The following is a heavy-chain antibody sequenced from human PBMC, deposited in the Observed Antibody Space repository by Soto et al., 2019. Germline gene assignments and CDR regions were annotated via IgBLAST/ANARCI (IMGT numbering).Heavy chain of an antibody. D-gene: IGHD3-3*01. J-gene: IGHJ3*02. CDR1: GFTFSSYA. Sequence: GGSLRLSCAASGFTFSSYAMSWVRQAPGKGLEWVSAISGSGGSTYYADSVKGRFTISGDNSKNTLYLQMNRLRAEDTAVYYFANGRDAKIFGVANDAFDIWGQGTMVTVSS. CDR2: ISGSGGST. CDR3: ANGRDAKIFGVANDAFDI. V-gene: IGHV3-23*01.